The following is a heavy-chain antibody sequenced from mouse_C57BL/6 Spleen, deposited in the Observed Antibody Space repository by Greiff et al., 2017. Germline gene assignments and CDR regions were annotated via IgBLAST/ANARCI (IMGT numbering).Heavy chain of an antibody. Sequence: EVQLVESGPELVKPGDSVKISCKASGYSFTGYFMNWVMQSHGKSLEWIGRINPYNGATFYNQKFKGKATLTVDKSSSTAHMELRSLTSEDSAVYYCARGIYYDYDDGNYYAMDDWGQGTSVTASS. CDR3: ARGIYYDYDDGNYYAMDD. CDR1: GYSFTGYF. D-gene: IGHD2-4*01. V-gene: IGHV1-20*01. J-gene: IGHJ4*01. CDR2: INPYNGAT.